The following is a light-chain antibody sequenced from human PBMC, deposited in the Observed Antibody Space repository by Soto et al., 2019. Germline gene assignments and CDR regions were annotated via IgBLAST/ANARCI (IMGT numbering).Light chain of an antibody. J-gene: IGLJ1*01. Sequence: QSVLAQPPSVSGAPGQRVTISCTGSSSNIGAGYDVHWYQQLPGTAPKLLIYGNSNRPSGVPDRFSGSKSGTSASLAITGLQAEDEADYYCQSYDSSLSGDVFGTGTKVTGL. CDR2: GNS. V-gene: IGLV1-40*01. CDR1: SSNIGAGYD. CDR3: QSYDSSLSGDV.